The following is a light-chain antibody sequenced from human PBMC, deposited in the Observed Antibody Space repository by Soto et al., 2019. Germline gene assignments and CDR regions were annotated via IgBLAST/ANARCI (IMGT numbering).Light chain of an antibody. CDR2: AVS. Sequence: QSVLTQPASVSGCPGQSISISCTGSSSDVGLYDYVSWYQQHPGKAPQLMIYAVSNRPSGVSNRFSASKSGNTASLFISGLQAEDEADYYCSSYTSASSYVFGSGTKVTVL. CDR3: SSYTSASSYV. V-gene: IGLV2-14*01. CDR1: SSDVGLYDY. J-gene: IGLJ1*01.